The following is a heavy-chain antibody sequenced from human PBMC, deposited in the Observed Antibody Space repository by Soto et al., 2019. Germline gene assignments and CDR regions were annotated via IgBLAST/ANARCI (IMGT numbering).Heavy chain of an antibody. CDR2: IYYSGST. J-gene: IGHJ6*02. Sequence: SETLSLTCTVSGGSVSSSSYYWGWIRQPPGKGLEWIGSIYYSGSTYYTPSLKSRVTISVDTSKNQFSLKLSSVTAADTAVYYCARAPDDYYGMDVWGQGTTVTVSS. V-gene: IGHV4-39*01. CDR1: GGSVSSSSYY. CDR3: ARAPDDYYGMDV.